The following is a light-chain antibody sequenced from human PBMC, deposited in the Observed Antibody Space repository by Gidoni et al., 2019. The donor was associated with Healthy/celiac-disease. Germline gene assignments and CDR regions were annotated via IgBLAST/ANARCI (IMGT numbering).Light chain of an antibody. CDR1: SGSIASNY. J-gene: IGLJ2*01. Sequence: NFMLTQPHPGSESPGKTVTISCTGSSGSIASNYVQWYQQRPGSAPTTVIYEDNQRPSGVPDRFSGSIDSSSNSASLTISGLKTEDEADYYCQSYDSSNHVVFGGGTKLTVL. V-gene: IGLV6-57*02. CDR2: EDN. CDR3: QSYDSSNHVV.